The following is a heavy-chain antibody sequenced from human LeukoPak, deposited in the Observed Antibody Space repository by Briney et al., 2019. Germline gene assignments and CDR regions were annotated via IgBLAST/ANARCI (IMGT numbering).Heavy chain of an antibody. V-gene: IGHV1-24*01. D-gene: IGHD1-26*01. CDR3: ATADKWEPLDY. CDR2: FDPEDGES. CDR1: GASLSETS. J-gene: IGHJ4*02. Sequence: EASVKVSCKVSGASLSETSIHWVRQAPGQWLEWMGGFDPEDGESIFAQRFQGRFSMTEDTSTDTAYMEPRSLRPEDTAVYYCATADKWEPLDYWGQGTLVTVSS.